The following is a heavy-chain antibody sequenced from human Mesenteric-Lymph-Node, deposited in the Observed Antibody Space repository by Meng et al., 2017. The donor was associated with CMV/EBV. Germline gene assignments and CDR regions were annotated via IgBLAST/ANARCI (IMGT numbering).Heavy chain of an antibody. V-gene: IGHV3-66*02. CDR3: ARSPKRITIFGVVITKYYFDY. CDR2: IYSGGST. CDR1: GFTFSSYS. Sequence: GGSLRLSCAASGFTFSSYSMNWVRQAPGKGLEWVSVIYSGGSTYYADSVKGRFTISRDNSKNTLYLQMNSLRAEDTAVYYCARSPKRITIFGVVITKYYFDYWGQGTLVTVSS. D-gene: IGHD3-3*01. J-gene: IGHJ4*02.